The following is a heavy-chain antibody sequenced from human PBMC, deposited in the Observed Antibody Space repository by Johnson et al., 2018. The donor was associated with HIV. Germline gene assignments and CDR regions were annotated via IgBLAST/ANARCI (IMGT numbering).Heavy chain of an antibody. CDR3: ASGEDYGGNYGAFDI. V-gene: IGHV3-30*02. Sequence: VQLVESGGGLVKPGGSLRLSCAASGFTFSSYGMHWVRQAPGKGLEWVAFTQYDGSHKYYADSVKRRFTISRDTSKNTLYLQMNSLRADDTAVYYCASGEDYGGNYGAFDIWGQGTMVTVSS. CDR2: TQYDGSHK. J-gene: IGHJ3*02. CDR1: GFTFSSYG. D-gene: IGHD4-23*01.